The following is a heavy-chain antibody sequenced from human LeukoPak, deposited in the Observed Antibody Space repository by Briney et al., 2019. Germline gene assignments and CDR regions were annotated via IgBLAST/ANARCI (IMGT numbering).Heavy chain of an antibody. Sequence: SETLSLTCTVSGGSISSGSYYWSWIRQPAGKGLEWIGRIYTSGSTNYNPSLKSRVTISVDTSKNQFSLKLSSVTAADTAVYYCARERIAYPGLDRRPIDYWGQGTLVTVSS. CDR1: GGSISSGSYY. D-gene: IGHD6-6*01. V-gene: IGHV4-61*02. CDR2: IYTSGST. CDR3: ARERIAYPGLDRRPIDY. J-gene: IGHJ4*02.